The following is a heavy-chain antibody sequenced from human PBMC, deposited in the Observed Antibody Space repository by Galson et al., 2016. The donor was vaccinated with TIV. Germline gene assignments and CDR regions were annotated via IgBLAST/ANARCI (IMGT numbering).Heavy chain of an antibody. CDR3: TKVPSSGFSYYYGLDV. J-gene: IGHJ6*02. V-gene: IGHV3-23*01. Sequence: LRLSCAASGFTFSSFAMTWVRQAPGMGLEWVSAISGGGGSTYYADSVKGRFTISRDNSKNTLFLQMNSLRAEDTAVYYCTKVPSSGFSYYYGLDVWGQGTTVTVSS. CDR2: ISGGGGST. D-gene: IGHD3-22*01. CDR1: GFTFSSFA.